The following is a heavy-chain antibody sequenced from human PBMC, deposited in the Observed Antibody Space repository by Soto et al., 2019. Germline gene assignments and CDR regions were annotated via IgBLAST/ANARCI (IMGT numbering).Heavy chain of an antibody. D-gene: IGHD6-19*01. CDR1: GFNFNTFA. J-gene: IGHJ4*02. CDR3: ARVFGSAWFGGHFDN. Sequence: QVQLVESGGGVVQPGRSLRLSCAASGFNFNTFALHWVRQAPGEGLEWVAVVSHDGTDKYYADSVKGRFAISRDNSENRLFLQMDSLRNEDTAVYYCARVFGSAWFGGHFDNWGQGALVTVSS. V-gene: IGHV3-30*09. CDR2: VSHDGTDK.